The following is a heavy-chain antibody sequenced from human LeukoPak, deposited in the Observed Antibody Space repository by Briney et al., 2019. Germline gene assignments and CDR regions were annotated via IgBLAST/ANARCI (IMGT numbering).Heavy chain of an antibody. CDR1: GYTFTSYG. D-gene: IGHD6-13*01. CDR3: AREAESTDVLIAAAGRVYAGMDV. J-gene: IGHJ6*02. CDR2: ISAYNGNT. Sequence: ASVKVSCKASGYTFTSYGISWVRQAPGQGLEWMGWISAYNGNTNYAQKFQGWVTMTRDTSISTAYMELSRLRSDDTAVYYCAREAESTDVLIAAAGRVYAGMDVWGQGTTVTVSS. V-gene: IGHV1-18*01.